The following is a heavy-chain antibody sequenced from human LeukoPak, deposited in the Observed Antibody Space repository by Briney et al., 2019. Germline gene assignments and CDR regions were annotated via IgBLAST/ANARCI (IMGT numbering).Heavy chain of an antibody. CDR3: ARSGGYSYGYYYGMDV. V-gene: IGHV4-59*01. Sequence: SETLSLTCTVPGGSISSYYWSWIRQPPGKGLEWIGYIYYSGSTNYNPSLKSRVTISVDTSKNQFSLKLSSVTAADTAVYYWARSGGYSYGYYYGMDVWGKGTTVTVSS. D-gene: IGHD5-18*01. CDR1: GGSISSYY. CDR2: IYYSGST. J-gene: IGHJ6*04.